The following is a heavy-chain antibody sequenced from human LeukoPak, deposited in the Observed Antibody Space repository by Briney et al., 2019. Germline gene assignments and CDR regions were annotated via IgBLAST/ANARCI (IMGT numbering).Heavy chain of an antibody. CDR3: ARQPALGYCSGGSCYLDY. D-gene: IGHD2-15*01. CDR2: IYPGDSDT. Sequence: GESLKISCKGSGYSFTSYWIGWERQMPGKGLEWMRIIYPGDSDTRYSPSFQGQVTISADKSISTAYLQWSSLKASDTAMYYCARQPALGYCSGGSCYLDYWGQGTLVTVSS. J-gene: IGHJ4*02. CDR1: GYSFTSYW. V-gene: IGHV5-51*01.